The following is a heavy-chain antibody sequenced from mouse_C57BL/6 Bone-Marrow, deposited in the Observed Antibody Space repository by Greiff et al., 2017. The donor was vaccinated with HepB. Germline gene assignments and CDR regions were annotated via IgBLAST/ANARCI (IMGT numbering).Heavy chain of an antibody. Sequence: EVQLQQSGPVLVKPGASVKMSCKASGYTFTDYYMNWVKQSHGKSLEWIGVINPYNGGTSYNQKFKGKATLTVDKSSSTAYMELNSLTSEDSAVYDCARRGYYYGSSVDYWGQGTTLTVSS. J-gene: IGHJ2*01. CDR1: GYTFTDYY. V-gene: IGHV1-19*01. CDR3: ARRGYYYGSSVDY. D-gene: IGHD1-1*01. CDR2: INPYNGGT.